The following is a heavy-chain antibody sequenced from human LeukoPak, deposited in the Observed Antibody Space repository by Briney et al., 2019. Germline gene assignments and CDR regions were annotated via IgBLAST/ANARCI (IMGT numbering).Heavy chain of an antibody. CDR2: IDNDGSDT. CDR1: GFIFSRYW. D-gene: IGHD6-13*01. J-gene: IGHJ4*02. V-gene: IGHV3-74*01. Sequence: QPGGSLRLSCAASGFIFSRYWMHWIRQAPGKGLVWVSRIDNDGSDTDYADSGKGRFTISRDNAKNTVYLQMNSLRVEDTAVYYCGRSGQQLAPFDYWGQGTLVTVSS. CDR3: GRSGQQLAPFDY.